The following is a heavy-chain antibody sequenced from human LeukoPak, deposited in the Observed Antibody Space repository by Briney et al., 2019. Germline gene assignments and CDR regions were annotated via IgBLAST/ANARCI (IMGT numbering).Heavy chain of an antibody. CDR1: GGSISSSSYY. CDR3: ARSLSRGFWFDP. J-gene: IGHJ5*02. Sequence: SETLSLTCTVSGGSISSSSYYWGWIRQPPGKGLEWIGSIYYSGSTYYNPSLKSRVTISVDTSKNQFSLKLSSVTAADTAVYYCARSLSRGFWFDPWGQGTLVTVSS. CDR2: IYYSGST. V-gene: IGHV4-39*01.